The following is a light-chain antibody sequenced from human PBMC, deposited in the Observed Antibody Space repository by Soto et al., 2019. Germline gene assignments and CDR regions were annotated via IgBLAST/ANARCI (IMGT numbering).Light chain of an antibody. CDR1: QGIAND. J-gene: IGKJ1*01. Sequence: DIQMTQSPSSPSASVGDRVTITCRASQGIANDLAWFQQKPGQVPKLLIYAASTLKSGVPSRFSGSGSGTDFTLTISSLQPEDVATYYCQKYNSALGTFGQGTKVDI. V-gene: IGKV1-27*01. CDR2: AAS. CDR3: QKYNSALGT.